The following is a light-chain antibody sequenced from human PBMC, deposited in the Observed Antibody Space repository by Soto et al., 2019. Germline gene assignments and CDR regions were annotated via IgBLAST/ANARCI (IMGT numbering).Light chain of an antibody. CDR1: QSVYNN. Sequence: EIGMTQSPATLSVSPGERATLSCRASQSVYNNLAWYQQKPGQAPRLLIYSTFTRATGIPARFSGSESGTEFTLTISSLQSEDFAVYYCQQYNDWPLTFGGGTKVEIK. J-gene: IGKJ4*01. CDR2: STF. CDR3: QQYNDWPLT. V-gene: IGKV3-15*01.